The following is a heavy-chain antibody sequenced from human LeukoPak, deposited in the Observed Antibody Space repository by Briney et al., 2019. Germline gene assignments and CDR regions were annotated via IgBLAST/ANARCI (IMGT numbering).Heavy chain of an antibody. CDR1: GGSFNTYY. D-gene: IGHD3-3*01. CDR2: IYYSGST. V-gene: IGHV4-59*01. CDR3: ARGVRFLEWPHYYYYMDV. J-gene: IGHJ6*03. Sequence: SETLSLTCTVSGGSFNTYYWSWIRQPPGKGLEWIGYIYYSGSTNYNPSLKSRVTISVDTSKNQFSLKLSSVTAADTAVYYCARGVRFLEWPHYYYYMDVWGKGTTVTVSS.